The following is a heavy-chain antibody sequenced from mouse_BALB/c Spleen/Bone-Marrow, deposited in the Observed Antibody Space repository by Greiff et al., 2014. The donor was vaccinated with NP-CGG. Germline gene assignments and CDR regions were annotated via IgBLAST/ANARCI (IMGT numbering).Heavy chain of an antibody. V-gene: IGHV5-4*02. CDR1: GFTSSDYY. D-gene: IGHD1-1*01. Sequence: EVQLVESGGGLVKPGGSLKLSCAASGFTSSDYYMYWVRQTPEKRLEWVATISDGGSYTYYPDSVKGRFTISRDNAKNNLYLQMSSLKSEDTAMYYCARGSSYFDYWGQGTTLTVSS. J-gene: IGHJ2*01. CDR2: ISDGGSYT. CDR3: ARGSSYFDY.